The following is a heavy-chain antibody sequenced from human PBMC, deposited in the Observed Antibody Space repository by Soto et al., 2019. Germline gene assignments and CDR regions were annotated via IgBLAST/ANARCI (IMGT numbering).Heavy chain of an antibody. J-gene: IGHJ4*02. CDR1: GGTFSSYT. Sequence: QVQLVQSGAEVKKPGSSVKVSCKASGGTFSSYTISWVRQAPGQGLEWMGRIIPILGIANYAQKFQGRVTITADKSTSTAYMELSSLRCEDTAVYYCARLPHTRLLATTEVDYWGQGTLDTVSS. CDR2: IIPILGIA. V-gene: IGHV1-69*02. CDR3: ARLPHTRLLATTEVDY. D-gene: IGHD5-12*01.